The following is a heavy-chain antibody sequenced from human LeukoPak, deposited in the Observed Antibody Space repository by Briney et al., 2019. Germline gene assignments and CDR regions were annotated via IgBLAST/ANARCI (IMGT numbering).Heavy chain of an antibody. CDR1: GFTFSRYW. CDR2: IKQDGSEK. V-gene: IGHV3-7*01. CDR3: ARRFCSIASCYKYFDS. D-gene: IGHD2-2*02. J-gene: IGHJ4*02. Sequence: GGSLRLSCAASGFTFSRYWMSWVRQAPGKGLERGANIKQDGSEKYYADSVKGRFTISRDNAENSLFLQMNSLRAEDTYVYYCARRFCSIASCYKYFDSWGQGTLVTVSS.